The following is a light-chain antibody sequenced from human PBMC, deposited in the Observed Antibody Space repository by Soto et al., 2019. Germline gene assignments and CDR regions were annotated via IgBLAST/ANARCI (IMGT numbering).Light chain of an antibody. CDR3: CSSGGSPTYV. J-gene: IGLJ1*01. CDR2: EVN. V-gene: IGLV2-23*02. CDR1: SSNVGSYKL. Sequence: QSALTQPAGVSGSPGQSITISCTGTSSNVGSYKLVSWYQQHPGKAPKLMIFEVNKRPSGVSNRFSGSKSGNTASLTISGLKVEDEADYYCCSSGGSPTYVFGTGTKVTVL.